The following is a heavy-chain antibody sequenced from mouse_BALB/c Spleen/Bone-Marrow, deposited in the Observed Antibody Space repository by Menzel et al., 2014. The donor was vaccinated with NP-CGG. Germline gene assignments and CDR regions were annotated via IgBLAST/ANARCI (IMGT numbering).Heavy chain of an antibody. J-gene: IGHJ3*01. D-gene: IGHD1-2*01. CDR1: GFDFSTFW. CDR3: ARLHYYGYGAY. CDR2: INPDRRTI. V-gene: IGHV4-1*02. Sequence: EVKVVESGGGLVQPGGSLKLSCAASGFDFSTFWMSWVRQAPGKGLEWIGEINPDRRTINYSPSLKDKFVISRDNAKNTLYLLMSKVRSEDTALYYCARLHYYGYGAYWGQGTLVTASA.